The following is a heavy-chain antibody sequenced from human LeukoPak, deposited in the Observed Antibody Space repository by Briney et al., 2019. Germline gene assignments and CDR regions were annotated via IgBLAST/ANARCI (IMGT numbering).Heavy chain of an antibody. J-gene: IGHJ4*02. Sequence: SETLSLTCTVSGGSISHYYWSWIRQPPGKGLEWIGYIYYSGSTHYDPSLKSRVTISVDTSKNQFSLKVNSVTAAHSAVFYCARVRYYYDSGGYYYFDYWGQGTLVTVSS. CDR1: GGSISHYY. V-gene: IGHV4-59*01. CDR2: IYYSGST. D-gene: IGHD3-22*01. CDR3: ARVRYYYDSGGYYYFDY.